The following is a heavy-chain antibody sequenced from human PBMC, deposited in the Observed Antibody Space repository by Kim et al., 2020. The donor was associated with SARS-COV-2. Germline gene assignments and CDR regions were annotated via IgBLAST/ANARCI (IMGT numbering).Heavy chain of an antibody. V-gene: IGHV3-11*01. J-gene: IGHJ4*02. D-gene: IGHD1-26*01. CDR2: ITGDNTI. CDR1: GFIFSDYY. CDR3: ARVWSSAFDS. Sequence: GGSLRLSCSASGFIFSDYYMTWIRQAPGKGLEWVSYITGDNTIYYADSVKGRFTISRDNAKKSLFLQMNSLRVEDKAVYYCARVWSSAFDSWGQGTLVTVSS.